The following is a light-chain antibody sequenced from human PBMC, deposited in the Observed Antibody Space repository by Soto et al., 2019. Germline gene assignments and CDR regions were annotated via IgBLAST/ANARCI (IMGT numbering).Light chain of an antibody. CDR3: SSFTSSSTQV. CDR1: SSDVGGYNY. V-gene: IGLV2-14*01. CDR2: EVY. J-gene: IGLJ3*02. Sequence: QSALTQPASVSGSSGQSITISCTGTSSDVGGYNYVSWYQQHPGKVPKLIIYEVYNRPSGVSNRFSGSKSANTASLTISGLQADDEADYYCSSFTSSSTQVFGGGTQLTVL.